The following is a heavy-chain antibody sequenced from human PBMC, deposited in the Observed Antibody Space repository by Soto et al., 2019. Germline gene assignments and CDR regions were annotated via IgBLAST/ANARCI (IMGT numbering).Heavy chain of an antibody. Sequence: GGSLRLSCAASGFSFSSYSMTWVRQAPGKGLEWVSSISSSSSYIYYSDSVKGRFTISRDNSKNSLYLQMNSLIAEDTAVYYCARYLTGDPSPFYFDYWGQGTLVTVSS. V-gene: IGHV3-21*01. J-gene: IGHJ4*02. D-gene: IGHD3-10*01. CDR3: ARYLTGDPSPFYFDY. CDR2: ISSSSSYI. CDR1: GFSFSSYS.